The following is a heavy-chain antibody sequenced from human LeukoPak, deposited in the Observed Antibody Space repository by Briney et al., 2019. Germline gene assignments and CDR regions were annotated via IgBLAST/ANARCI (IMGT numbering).Heavy chain of an antibody. Sequence: GGSLRLSCAASGFTFSSYAMSWFRQAPGKGLEWVSAINRSGGSTYYADSVKGRFTISRDNSKNTLYMQMNSLRVEDTAVYYCARDKYYYDSSGGEYYFDYWGQGTLVTVSS. CDR3: ARDKYYYDSSGGEYYFDY. D-gene: IGHD3-22*01. J-gene: IGHJ4*02. CDR2: INRSGGST. V-gene: IGHV3-23*01. CDR1: GFTFSSYA.